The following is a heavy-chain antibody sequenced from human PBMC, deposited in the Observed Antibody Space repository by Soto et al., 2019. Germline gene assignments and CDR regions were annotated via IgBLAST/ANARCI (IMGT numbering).Heavy chain of an antibody. CDR1: GYTFTSYY. V-gene: IGHV1-46*01. CDR3: ARSDIAVAGSVDY. CDR2: INPSGGST. J-gene: IGHJ4*02. D-gene: IGHD6-19*01. Sequence: GASVKVSCKASGYTFTSYYMHWVRPAPGQGLGWMGIINPSGGSTSYAQKFQGRVTMTSDTSTSTVYMELSSLRSEDTAVYYCARSDIAVAGSVDYWGQGTLVTVSS.